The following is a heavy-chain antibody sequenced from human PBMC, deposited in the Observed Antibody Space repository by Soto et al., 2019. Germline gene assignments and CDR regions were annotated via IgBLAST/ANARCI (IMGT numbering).Heavy chain of an antibody. CDR2: VYYSGTT. Sequence: SETLSLSCTVSGGSISSYYWTWIRQPPGKGLEWVGYVYYSGTTYYNPSLQSRVTISVDTSKNQFSLEVKSVTAADTAIYYCARAGSTWRYFFDYWGQGSLVTVSS. J-gene: IGHJ4*02. D-gene: IGHD6-13*01. CDR1: GGSISSYY. V-gene: IGHV4-59*01. CDR3: ARAGSTWRYFFDY.